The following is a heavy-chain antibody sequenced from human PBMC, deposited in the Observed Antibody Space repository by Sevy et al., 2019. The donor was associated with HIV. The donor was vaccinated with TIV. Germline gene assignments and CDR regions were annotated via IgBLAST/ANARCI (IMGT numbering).Heavy chain of an antibody. J-gene: IGHJ6*02. CDR2: ISYDGRNQ. Sequence: GGSLRLSCGVSGFPFSRHAMHWVRQAPGKGLEWVAVISYDGRNQDYADSVKGRFTISRDNPMNTLHFQMNGLRVEDTALYFCAGEGGPRQIDVWGQGTTVTVSS. D-gene: IGHD3-16*01. CDR3: AGEGGPRQIDV. V-gene: IGHV3-30-3*01. CDR1: GFPFSRHA.